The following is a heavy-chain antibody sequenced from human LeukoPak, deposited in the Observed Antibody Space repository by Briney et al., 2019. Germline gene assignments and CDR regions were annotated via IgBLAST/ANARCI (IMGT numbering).Heavy chain of an antibody. J-gene: IGHJ4*02. V-gene: IGHV4-34*01. CDR2: INHSGST. Sequence: SETLSLTCAVYGGSFSGYYWSWIRQPPGKGLEWIGEINHSGSTNYNPSLKSRVTISVDTSKNQFSLKLSSVTAADTAVYYCARGDVAGPIPFDYWGQGTLVTVSS. D-gene: IGHD6-19*01. CDR1: GGSFSGYY. CDR3: ARGDVAGPIPFDY.